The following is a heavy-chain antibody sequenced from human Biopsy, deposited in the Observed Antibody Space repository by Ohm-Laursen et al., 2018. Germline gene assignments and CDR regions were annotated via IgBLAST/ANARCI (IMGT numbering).Heavy chain of an antibody. CDR1: GGSFSGYY. D-gene: IGHD3-16*01. J-gene: IGHJ6*02. CDR3: ARAVDYYDPYYYYGLDV. Sequence: SETLSLTCAVSGGSFSGYYWSWIRQPPGKGLEWIGEINHRGSTNYNPSLKGRVTISVYTSKNQFSLKLRSVTAADTAVYYCARAVDYYDPYYYYGLDVWGQGTTVTVSS. CDR2: INHRGST. V-gene: IGHV4-34*01.